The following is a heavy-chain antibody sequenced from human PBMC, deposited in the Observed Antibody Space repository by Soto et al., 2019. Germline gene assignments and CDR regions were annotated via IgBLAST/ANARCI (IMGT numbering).Heavy chain of an antibody. V-gene: IGHV1-69*01. CDR1: GGTFSSYA. D-gene: IGHD3-9*01. Sequence: QVQLVQSGAEVKKPGSSVKVSCKASGGTFSSYAISWVRQAPGQGLEWMGGIIPIFGTANYAQKFQGRVTITADESTSTAYMELSSLRSEDTAVYYCARDTHTSSRITIFYYYGMDVWGQGTTVTVSS. CDR3: ARDTHTSSRITIFYYYGMDV. J-gene: IGHJ6*02. CDR2: IIPIFGTA.